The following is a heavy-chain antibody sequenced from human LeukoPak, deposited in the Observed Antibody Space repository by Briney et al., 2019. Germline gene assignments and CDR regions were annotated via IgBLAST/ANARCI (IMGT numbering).Heavy chain of an antibody. D-gene: IGHD3-3*01. V-gene: IGHV5-51*01. CDR2: IYPGDSDT. CDR1: GYSFTSYW. J-gene: IGHJ3*02. Sequence: GESLKISCKGSGYSFTSYWIGWVRQMPGKGLEWMGIIYPGDSDTRYSPSFQGQVTISADKSISTAYLQWSSLKASDTAMYYCARHYDFRIKSPSGDAFDIWGQGTMVTVSS. CDR3: ARHYDFRIKSPSGDAFDI.